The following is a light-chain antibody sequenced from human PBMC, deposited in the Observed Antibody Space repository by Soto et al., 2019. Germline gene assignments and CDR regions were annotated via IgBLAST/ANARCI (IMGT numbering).Light chain of an antibody. CDR1: QNIGTY. CDR3: QHSNTIPRT. J-gene: IGKJ1*01. CDR2: GAS. Sequence: GDRVTITCRASQNIGTYLNWYRQKPEKAPNILIYGASRLPSGVPSRFSGSGSGTDFTLTSSGLQPEDVSYYYDQHSNTIPRTFGQGTKVDIK. V-gene: IGKV1-39*01.